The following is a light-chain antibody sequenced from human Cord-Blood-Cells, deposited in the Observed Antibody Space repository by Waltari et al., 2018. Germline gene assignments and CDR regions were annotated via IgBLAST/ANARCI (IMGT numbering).Light chain of an antibody. CDR2: DAS. CDR1: PSVSSD. J-gene: IGKJ4*01. V-gene: IGKV3-11*01. CDR3: QQRRNWPRLT. Sequence: EIVLTQSPSTLSLSPGEKATPSCKASPSVSSDLAWYQQKPGQAPRLLIYDASNRATGIPDRFSGSGSGTDFTLTISGLQPEDFAVYYCQQRRNWPRLTFGGGTQVEIK.